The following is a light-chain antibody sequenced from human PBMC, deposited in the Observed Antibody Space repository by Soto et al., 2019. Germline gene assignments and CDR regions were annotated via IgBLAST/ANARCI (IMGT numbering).Light chain of an antibody. CDR3: QQYNNWWT. J-gene: IGKJ1*01. Sequence: EIQITQTPSSLSASVGDRVTITCRASQGIRIDLGWYQQKPGKAPKLLIYGASTRATGISARFSGSGSGTEFTLTISSLQSEDFGVYYCQQYNNWWTFGQGAKVDI. CDR1: QGIRID. CDR2: GAS. V-gene: IGKV1-17*01.